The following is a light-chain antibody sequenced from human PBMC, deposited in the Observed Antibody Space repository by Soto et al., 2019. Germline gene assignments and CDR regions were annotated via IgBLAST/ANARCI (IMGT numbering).Light chain of an antibody. CDR2: GAS. V-gene: IGKV3-15*01. J-gene: IGKJ2*01. CDR3: QQYSDRPYT. Sequence: IVMTQSPATLSVSPGDRATLSCRASQSVSSLLAWYQQKPGQAPRLLLYGASTRATGIPARFSGSGSGTEFTLTISSLQSEDFAVYYCQQYSDRPYTCGQGTKVEI. CDR1: QSVSSL.